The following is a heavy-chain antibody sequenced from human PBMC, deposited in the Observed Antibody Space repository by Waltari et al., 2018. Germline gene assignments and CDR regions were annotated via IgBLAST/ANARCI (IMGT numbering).Heavy chain of an antibody. Sequence: EVQLVESGGDLIQPGGSLRLSCAASGLFVSRSFVAGVRQAPGKGREWVSILYSGGDTHFADSVKGRFTISRDDSRNTVYLQMNSLRAEDAALYYCASGTATVSFEFWGQGTQVTVSS. V-gene: IGHV3-53*01. CDR3: ASGTATVSFEF. J-gene: IGHJ4*02. CDR1: GLFVSRSF. CDR2: LYSGGDT. D-gene: IGHD1-1*01.